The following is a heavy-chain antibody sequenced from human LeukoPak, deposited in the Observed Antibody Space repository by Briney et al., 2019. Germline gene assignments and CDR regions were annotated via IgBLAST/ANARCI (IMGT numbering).Heavy chain of an antibody. V-gene: IGHV5-51*01. CDR1: GYILTISW. D-gene: IGHD3-10*02. CDR3: ARLYSGFDY. Sequence: PGESLKISAKATGYILTISWIGWVRQMPGKGLEWMGILYPGDSETRYSPSFQGQVSISADKSINTTYLQWSSLKASDIAIYDCARLYSGFDYWGQGTLVTVSS. J-gene: IGHJ4*02. CDR2: LYPGDSET.